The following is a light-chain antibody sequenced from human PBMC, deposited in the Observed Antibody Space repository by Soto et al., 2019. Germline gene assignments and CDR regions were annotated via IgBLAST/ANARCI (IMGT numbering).Light chain of an antibody. J-gene: IGKJ1*01. CDR1: QSVSSN. CDR2: GTS. Sequence: EIVMTQSPATLSVSPGERATLSCRASQSVSSNLAWYQQKPGQAPRLLIYGTSTRATGTPDRFIGSGSGTAFTLTISRLEPEDFAVYYCQQYVTTPRTFGQGTKVE. CDR3: QQYVTTPRT. V-gene: IGKV3D-15*01.